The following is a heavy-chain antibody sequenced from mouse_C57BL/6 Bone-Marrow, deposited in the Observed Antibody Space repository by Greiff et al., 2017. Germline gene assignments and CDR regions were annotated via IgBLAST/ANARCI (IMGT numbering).Heavy chain of an antibody. J-gene: IGHJ1*03. CDR2: IYPGSGNT. CDR3: ASSGYYGSSFSYWYFEV. Sequence: QVQLQQSGAELVRPGASVKLSCKASGYTFTDYYINWVKQRPGQGLEWIARIYPGSGNTYYNEKFKGKATLTAEKSSSTAYMQLSSLTSEDSAVYFCASSGYYGSSFSYWYFEVWGTGTTVTVSS. D-gene: IGHD1-1*01. V-gene: IGHV1-76*01. CDR1: GYTFTDYY.